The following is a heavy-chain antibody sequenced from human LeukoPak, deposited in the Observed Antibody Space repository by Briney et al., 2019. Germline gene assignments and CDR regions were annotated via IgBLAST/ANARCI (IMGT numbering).Heavy chain of an antibody. J-gene: IGHJ4*02. V-gene: IGHV3-7*01. CDR3: VRDVGYYGGNHDY. Sequence: GGSLRLSCAASGFNFSDYFLTWVRQAPGKGLEWVANINQDGNEKKYVDSLEGRFTISRDNAKRSLYLQMNSLRVDDTAMYYCVRDVGYYGGNHDYWGQGTLVIVSS. CDR2: INQDGNEK. CDR1: GFNFSDYF. D-gene: IGHD4-23*01.